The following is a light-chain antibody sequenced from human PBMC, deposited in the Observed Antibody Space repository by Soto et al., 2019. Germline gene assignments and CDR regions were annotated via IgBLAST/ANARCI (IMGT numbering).Light chain of an antibody. CDR3: SSYAGINTPYV. J-gene: IGLJ1*01. V-gene: IGLV2-8*01. CDR2: EIT. CDR1: SSDVGGYNF. Sequence: QSVLTQPPSASGSPGQSVTISCAGTSSDVGGYNFVSWYQQHPGEAPKLMIYEITKRPSGVPDRFSGSKSGNTASLTVSGLQPEDEADYYCSSYAGINTPYVFGTGTKLTVL.